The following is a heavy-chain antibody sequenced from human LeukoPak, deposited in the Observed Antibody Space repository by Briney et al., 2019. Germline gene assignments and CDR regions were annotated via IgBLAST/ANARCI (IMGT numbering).Heavy chain of an antibody. CDR2: ISSDGSRV. CDR3: AELGITMIGGV. J-gene: IGHJ6*04. V-gene: IGHV3-74*01. D-gene: IGHD3-10*02. CDR1: GFTFSDYW. Sequence: GGSLRLSCAASGFTFSDYWMHWVRQAPGKGLVWVSRISSDGSRVTYADSVKGRFTISRDNAKNSLYLQMNSLRAEDTSVYYCAELGITMIGGVWGKGTTVTISS.